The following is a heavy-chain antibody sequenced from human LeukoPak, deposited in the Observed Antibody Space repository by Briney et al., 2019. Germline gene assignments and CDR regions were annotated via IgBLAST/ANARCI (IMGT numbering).Heavy chain of an antibody. Sequence: SETLSLTCTVSGGSTSSYYWSWIRQPPGKGLEWIGYIYYSGSANYNPSLKSRVTISVDTSKNQFSLKLSSVTAADTAVYYCARGRRPEYSSSVLDYYYYYMDVWGKGTTVTFSS. V-gene: IGHV4-59*01. J-gene: IGHJ6*03. CDR1: GGSTSSYY. D-gene: IGHD6-6*01. CDR2: IYYSGSA. CDR3: ARGRRPEYSSSVLDYYYYYMDV.